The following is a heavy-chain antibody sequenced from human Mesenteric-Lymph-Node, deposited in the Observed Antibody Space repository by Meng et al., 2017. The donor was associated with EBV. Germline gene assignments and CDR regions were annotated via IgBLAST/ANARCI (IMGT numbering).Heavy chain of an antibody. CDR2: IYYSGNT. D-gene: IGHD6-19*01. V-gene: IGHV4-39*07. J-gene: IGHJ5*02. CDR1: GGSISNNLSY. Sequence: LTGSGPGMVKSPETLSLTGIVSGGSISNNLSYWGWTRQPPGKGLEWIGTIYYSGNTYYSTSLKSRVTISVDTSKNQFSLQLNSVTAADTAVYYCARYSSSSGWLDPWGQGTLVTVSS. CDR3: ARYSSSSGWLDP.